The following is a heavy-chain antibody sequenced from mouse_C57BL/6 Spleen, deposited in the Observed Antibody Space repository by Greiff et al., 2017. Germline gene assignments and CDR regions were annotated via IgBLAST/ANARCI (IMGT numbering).Heavy chain of an antibody. CDR2: ISSGGDYI. D-gene: IGHD4-1*01. V-gene: IGHV5-9-1*02. Sequence: EVMLVESGAGLVKPGGSLKLSCAASGFTFSSYAMSWVRQTPEKRLEWVAYISSGGDYIYYADTVKGRFTISRDNARNTLYLQMSSLKSEDTAMYYCTRYPGNYYAMDYGGQGTSVTVSS. CDR3: TRYPGNYYAMDY. J-gene: IGHJ4*01. CDR1: GFTFSSYA.